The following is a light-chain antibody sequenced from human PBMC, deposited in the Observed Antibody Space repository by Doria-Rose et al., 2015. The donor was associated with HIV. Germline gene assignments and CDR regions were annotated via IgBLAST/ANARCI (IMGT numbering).Light chain of an antibody. J-gene: IGKJ1*01. CDR1: QSFSSTH. Sequence: TQSPGTLSLSPGERATLSCRASQSFSSTHLAWYQQKPGQAPSLLIYDGSTRATGIPDRFSASGSGTDFTLTIIRLEPEDFALYYCHQYGTSWTFGQGTKVEI. CDR3: HQYGTSWT. CDR2: DGS. V-gene: IGKV3-20*01.